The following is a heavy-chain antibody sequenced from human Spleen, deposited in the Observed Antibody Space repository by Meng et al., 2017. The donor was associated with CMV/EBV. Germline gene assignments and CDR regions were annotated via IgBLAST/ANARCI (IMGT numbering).Heavy chain of an antibody. Sequence: GESLKISCAASGFTFNRYTMNWVRQAPGKGLEWVSCISTSSNYIYYRDSVRGRFTISRDNAKNSLYLQMNGLRAEDTAVYYCARVSGYCSTTSCQWVGGEGYYYYAMDVWGQGTTVTVSS. V-gene: IGHV3-21*01. J-gene: IGHJ6*02. CDR3: ARVSGYCSTTSCQWVGGEGYYYYAMDV. D-gene: IGHD2-2*01. CDR1: GFTFNRYT. CDR2: ISTSSNYI.